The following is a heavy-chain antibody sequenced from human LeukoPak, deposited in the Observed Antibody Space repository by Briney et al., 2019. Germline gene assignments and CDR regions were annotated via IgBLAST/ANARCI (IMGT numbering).Heavy chain of an antibody. D-gene: IGHD3-10*01. Sequence: PSETLSLTCTVSGYSISSGYDWGWMRQAPGKGLEWLASISQSGDTYNNPSLKSRVSLSVDTSKNQLSLKLTSVTAADTAVYYCAREAPISDSGNYYKSLGYWGQGTLVTVSS. V-gene: IGHV4-38-2*02. CDR1: GYSISSGYD. CDR2: ISQSGDT. J-gene: IGHJ4*02. CDR3: AREAPISDSGNYYKSLGY.